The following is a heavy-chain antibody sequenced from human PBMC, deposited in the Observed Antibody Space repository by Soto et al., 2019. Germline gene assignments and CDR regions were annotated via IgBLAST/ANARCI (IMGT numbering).Heavy chain of an antibody. CDR1: GGSISSYY. Sequence: PSETLSLTCTVSGGSISSYYWSWIRQPPGKGLEWIGYIYYSGSTNYNPSLKSRVTISVDTSKNQFSLKLSSVTAADTAVYYCANMAMAPYYMDVWGKGTTVTVSS. V-gene: IGHV4-59*01. J-gene: IGHJ6*03. CDR3: ANMAMAPYYMDV. CDR2: IYYSGST. D-gene: IGHD5-18*01.